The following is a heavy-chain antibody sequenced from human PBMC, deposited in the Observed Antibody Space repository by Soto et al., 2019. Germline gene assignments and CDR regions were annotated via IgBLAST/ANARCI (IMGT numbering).Heavy chain of an antibody. V-gene: IGHV4-4*07. CDR1: GGSISSYY. Sequence: SETLSLTCTVSGGSISSYYWIWIRQPAGKGLEWIGRIYTSGSTNYNPSLKSRVTMSVDTSKNQFSLKLSSVTAADTAVYYCARDSPLYDFWSGYPLLDYYYYYGMDVWGQGTTVTVSS. CDR2: IYTSGST. J-gene: IGHJ6*02. CDR3: ARDSPLYDFWSGYPLLDYYYYYGMDV. D-gene: IGHD3-3*01.